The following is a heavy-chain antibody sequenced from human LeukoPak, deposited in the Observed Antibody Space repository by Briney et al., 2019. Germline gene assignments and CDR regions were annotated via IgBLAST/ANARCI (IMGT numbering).Heavy chain of an antibody. J-gene: IGHJ4*02. CDR2: INHSGSA. CDR3: VTYYFDSSGPKKNY. V-gene: IGHV4-34*01. D-gene: IGHD3-22*01. CDR1: GGSFSGYY. Sequence: SETLSLTCAVYGGSFSGYYWSWIRQPPGKGLEWIGEINHSGSANYNPSLKSRVTISVDTSKKQFSLKLSSVTAADTAVYYCVTYYFDSSGPKKNYWGQGTLVTVSS.